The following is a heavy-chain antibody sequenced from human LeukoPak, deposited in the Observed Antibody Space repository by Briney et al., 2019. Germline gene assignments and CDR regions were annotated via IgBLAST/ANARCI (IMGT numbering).Heavy chain of an antibody. Sequence: GGSLRLSCAASGFTFSDYAVNWVRQAPGKGLEWVSSISSGGSYISYADSVKGRFTVSRDNAKDSLFLQMRSLRDEDTAVYYCARGPALYCTSSSCLDGVDWGQGTLVSVSS. J-gene: IGHJ4*02. V-gene: IGHV3-21*01. CDR3: ARGPALYCTSSSCLDGVD. CDR2: ISSGGSYI. D-gene: IGHD2-2*01. CDR1: GFTFSDYA.